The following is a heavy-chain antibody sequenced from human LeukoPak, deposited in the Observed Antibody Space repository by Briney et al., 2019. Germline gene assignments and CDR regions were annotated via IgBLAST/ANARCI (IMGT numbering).Heavy chain of an antibody. J-gene: IGHJ3*02. CDR2: INHSGST. D-gene: IGHD2-21*02. CDR3: ARGLAYCGGDCSPTDPIADAFDI. CDR1: GESFSGFY. Sequence: PSETLSLTCAVSGESFSGFYWSWIRQPPGKGLEWIGEINHSGSTNYNPSLKSRVTISVDTSKNQFSLKLSSVTAADTAVYYCARGLAYCGGDCSPTDPIADAFDIWGQGTMVTVSS. V-gene: IGHV4-34*01.